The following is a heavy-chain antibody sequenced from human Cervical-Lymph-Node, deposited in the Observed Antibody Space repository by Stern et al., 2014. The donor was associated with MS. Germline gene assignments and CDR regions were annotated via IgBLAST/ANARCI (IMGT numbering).Heavy chain of an antibody. Sequence: VQLVQSGGALVQPGGSLTLSCAASGFTFSTYWMLWVRQVPGKGLTWVSRISFDGNIANYADSVNGRFTISRDNAKNTLYLQMTRLGADDTAVYYCARDRGGSFYQGTDYWGQGTLVSVSS. J-gene: IGHJ4*02. D-gene: IGHD1-1*01. V-gene: IGHV3-74*01. CDR2: ISFDGNIA. CDR3: ARDRGGSFYQGTDY. CDR1: GFTFSTYW.